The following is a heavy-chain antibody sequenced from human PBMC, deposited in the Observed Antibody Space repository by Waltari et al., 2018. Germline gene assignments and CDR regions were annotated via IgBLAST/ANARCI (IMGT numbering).Heavy chain of an antibody. J-gene: IGHJ3*02. CDR2: IYTSGST. CDR3: ARGIRNNDAFDI. V-gene: IGHV4-61*02. Sequence: QVQLQESGPGLVKPSQTLSLTCTVSGASISSGSYYWSCIRQPAGKGLEWIGRIYTSGSTNYNPSLKSRVTISVDTSKNQFSLKLSSVTAADTAVYYCARGIRNNDAFDIWGQGTMVTVSS. CDR1: GASISSGSYY.